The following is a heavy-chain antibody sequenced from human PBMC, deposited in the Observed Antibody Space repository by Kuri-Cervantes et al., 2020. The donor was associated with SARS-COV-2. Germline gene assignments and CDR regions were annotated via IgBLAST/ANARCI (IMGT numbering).Heavy chain of an antibody. Sequence: SVKVSCKASGGTFSSYAISWLRQAPGQGLEWMGRIIPILGTANYAQKFQGRVTITADKSTSTAYMELSSLRSEDTAVYYCASRRGYSYGFAVGDAFDIWGQGTMVTVSS. CDR1: GGTFSSYA. J-gene: IGHJ3*02. CDR3: ASRRGYSYGFAVGDAFDI. V-gene: IGHV1-69*04. CDR2: IIPILGTA. D-gene: IGHD5-18*01.